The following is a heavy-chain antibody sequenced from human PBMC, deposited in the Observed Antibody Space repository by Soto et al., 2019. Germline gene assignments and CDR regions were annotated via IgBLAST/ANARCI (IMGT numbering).Heavy chain of an antibody. V-gene: IGHV1-2*02. CDR2: INPNNGGT. J-gene: IGHJ4*02. D-gene: IGHD5-18*01. Sequence: ASVKVSCKASGYTFTTYYIHWVRQAPGQGLEWVGWINPNNGGTNSAQKFQGRVNMTRDTSTNTAYMELSSLRSDDTAIYFCASGRLLIQLWFDPLDHWGQGTQVTVSS. CDR3: ASGRLLIQLWFDPLDH. CDR1: GYTFTTYY.